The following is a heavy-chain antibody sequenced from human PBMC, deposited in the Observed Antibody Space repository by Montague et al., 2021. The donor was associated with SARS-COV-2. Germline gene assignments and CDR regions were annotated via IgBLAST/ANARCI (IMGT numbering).Heavy chain of an antibody. CDR2: IINSGSST. CDR3: ATYYYNSDHVRSA. Sequence: SLRLSCAASGFTFSSYEMNWVRQAPGKGLEWISKIINSGSSTYNADSVKGRFTISRDNAKNSLYLQMNSLRAEDTAVYYCATYYYNSDHVRSAWGQGTLVTVSS. J-gene: IGHJ5*02. V-gene: IGHV3-48*03. CDR1: GFTFSSYE. D-gene: IGHD3-10*01.